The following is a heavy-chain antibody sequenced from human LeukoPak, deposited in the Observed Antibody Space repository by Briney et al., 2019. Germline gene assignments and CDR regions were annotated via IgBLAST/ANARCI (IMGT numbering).Heavy chain of an antibody. J-gene: IGHJ4*02. CDR2: IYSTGST. Sequence: GGSLRLSCAASGFTVSSNYMSWVRQAPGKGLEWVSLIYSTGSTYYADSVRGRFTISRDNSKNTLYLQMNSLRAGDTAVYYCARGSSPIDCWGQGTLVTVSS. D-gene: IGHD6-13*01. CDR3: ARGSSPIDC. CDR1: GFTVSSNY. V-gene: IGHV3-53*01.